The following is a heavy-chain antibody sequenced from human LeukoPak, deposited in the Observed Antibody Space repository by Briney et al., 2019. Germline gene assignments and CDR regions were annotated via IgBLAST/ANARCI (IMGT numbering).Heavy chain of an antibody. CDR3: ARTYDFWSGYWGAGKDDDY. D-gene: IGHD3-3*01. Sequence: TGGSLRLSCAASGFTFSSYAMSWVRQAPGKGLEWVSAISGSGGSTYYADSVKGRFTISRDNAKNSLYLQMNSLRAEDTAVYYCARTYDFWSGYWGAGKDDDYWGQGTLVTVSS. CDR1: GFTFSSYA. CDR2: ISGSGGST. V-gene: IGHV3-23*01. J-gene: IGHJ4*02.